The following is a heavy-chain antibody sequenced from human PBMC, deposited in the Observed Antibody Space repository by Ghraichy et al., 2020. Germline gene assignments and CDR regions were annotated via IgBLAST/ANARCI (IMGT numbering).Heavy chain of an antibody. D-gene: IGHD4-17*01. CDR1: GFIFSNAW. J-gene: IGHJ4*02. Sequence: GGSLRLSCAASGFIFSNAWMNWVRQAPGKGLEWVGRIQSKTDGGTIDYAAPVKGRFTISRDDSKNTLYLQMNSLKTEDTAVYYCTTYGDHDLGYWGQGTLVTVSS. CDR2: IQSKTDGGTI. V-gene: IGHV3-15*07. CDR3: TTYGDHDLGY.